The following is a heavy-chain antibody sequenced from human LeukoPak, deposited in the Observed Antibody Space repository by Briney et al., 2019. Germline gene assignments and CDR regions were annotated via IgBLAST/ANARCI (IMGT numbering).Heavy chain of an antibody. V-gene: IGHV4-34*01. CDR1: GGSFNGYF. D-gene: IGHD6-19*01. CDR2: INHSGST. J-gene: IGHJ6*03. Sequence: SETLSLTCAVYGGSFNGYFWSWIRQPPGKGLEWIGEINHSGSTNYNPSLKSRVTISVDTSKNQFSLKLSSVTAADTAVYYCARLRRRGLVLRYYYYYMDVWGKGTTVTVSS. CDR3: ARLRRRGLVLRYYYYYMDV.